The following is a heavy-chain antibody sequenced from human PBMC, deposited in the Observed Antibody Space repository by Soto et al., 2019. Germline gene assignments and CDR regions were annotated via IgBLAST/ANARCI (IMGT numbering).Heavy chain of an antibody. CDR3: ASSTSGWYQYYYGMDV. Sequence: ASVKVSCKASGYTFTSYAMHWVRQAPGQRLEWMGWINAGNGNTKYSQKFQGRVTITRDTSASTAYMELSSLRSEDTAVYYCASSTSGWYQYYYGMDVWGQGTTVTVSS. CDR1: GYTFTSYA. V-gene: IGHV1-3*01. D-gene: IGHD6-19*01. CDR2: INAGNGNT. J-gene: IGHJ6*02.